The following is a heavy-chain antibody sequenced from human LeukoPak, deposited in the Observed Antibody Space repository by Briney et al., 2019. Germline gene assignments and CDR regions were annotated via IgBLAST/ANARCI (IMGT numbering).Heavy chain of an antibody. Sequence: PGGSLRLSCAASGFTFSSYAMHWVRQAPGKGLEWVAVISYDGSNKYYADSVKGRFTISRDNSKNTLYLQMNSLRAEDTAVCYCARDPDGYWGQGTLVTVSS. CDR2: ISYDGSNK. J-gene: IGHJ4*02. D-gene: IGHD5-24*01. CDR3: ARDPDGY. V-gene: IGHV3-30-3*01. CDR1: GFTFSSYA.